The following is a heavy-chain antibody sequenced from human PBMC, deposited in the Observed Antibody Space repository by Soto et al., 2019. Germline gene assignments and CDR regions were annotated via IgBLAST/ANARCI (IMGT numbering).Heavy chain of an antibody. CDR3: ARDYKLGVDY. V-gene: IGHV1-2*02. CDR2: INPNSGDT. Sequence: QVQLVQSGAEVKKPGASVKVSCKSSGYTFTGYYMHWVRQAPGQGLEWMGWINPNSGDTKYSRKFQGRVTMTRDTSIGTAYMELNRLISNDPAVYYCARDYKLGVDYWGQGTLVTVSS. CDR1: GYTFTGYY. J-gene: IGHJ4*02. D-gene: IGHD3-10*01.